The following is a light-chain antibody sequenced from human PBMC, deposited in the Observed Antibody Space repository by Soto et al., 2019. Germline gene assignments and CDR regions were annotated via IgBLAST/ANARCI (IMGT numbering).Light chain of an antibody. CDR3: QQYNNHWT. J-gene: IGKJ1*01. V-gene: IGKV3-15*01. Sequence: EIVMTQSPATLSVSPGERATLSCRASQSVSSNLAWYQQKPGQAPRLLIYGASTRATGIPARFSGSGSGTEFTLTISSLQSEDVAVYYCQQYNNHWTFGQGTKVEIQ. CDR1: QSVSSN. CDR2: GAS.